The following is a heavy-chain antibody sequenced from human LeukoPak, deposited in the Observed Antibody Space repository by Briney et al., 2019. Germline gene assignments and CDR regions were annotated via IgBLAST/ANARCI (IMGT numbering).Heavy chain of an antibody. CDR2: INTDGSST. CDR3: ARARYGDYYYYMDV. CDR1: GFTFSSYW. V-gene: IGHV3-74*01. D-gene: IGHD3-10*01. Sequence: PGGSLRLSCAASGFTFSSYWMHWVRQAPGKGLVWFSRINTDGSSTNYADSVKGRFTISRDNAKSSLYLQMNSLRAEDTAVYYCARARYGDYYYYMDVWGIGTTVTVSS. J-gene: IGHJ6*03.